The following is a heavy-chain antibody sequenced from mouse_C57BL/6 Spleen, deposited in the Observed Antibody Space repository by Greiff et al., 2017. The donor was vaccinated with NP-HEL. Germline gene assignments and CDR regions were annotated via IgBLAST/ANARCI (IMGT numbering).Heavy chain of an antibody. CDR1: GFTFSDYY. D-gene: IGHD2-5*01. CDR2: ISNGGGST. V-gene: IGHV5-12*01. J-gene: IGHJ1*03. CDR3: ARLGYYSNYGGYFDV. Sequence: EVKLVESGGGLVQPGGSLKLSCAASGFTFSDYYMYWVRQTPEKRLEWVAYISNGGGSTYYPDTVKGRFTISRDNAKNTLYLQMSRLKSEDTAMYYCARLGYYSNYGGYFDVWGTGTTVTVSS.